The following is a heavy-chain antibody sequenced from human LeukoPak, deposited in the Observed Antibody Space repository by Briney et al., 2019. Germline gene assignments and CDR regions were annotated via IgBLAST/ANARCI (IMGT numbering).Heavy chain of an antibody. CDR2: INWDGGST. Sequence: GGSLRLSCAASGFTFDDYGMSWVRQAPGKGLEWVSGINWDGGSTGYADSVKGRFTISRDNAKNSLYLQMNSLRAEDTALYYCARVPPITIFGVANYYFDYWGQGTLVTVSS. V-gene: IGHV3-20*04. CDR1: GFTFDDYG. D-gene: IGHD3-3*01. J-gene: IGHJ4*02. CDR3: ARVPPITIFGVANYYFDY.